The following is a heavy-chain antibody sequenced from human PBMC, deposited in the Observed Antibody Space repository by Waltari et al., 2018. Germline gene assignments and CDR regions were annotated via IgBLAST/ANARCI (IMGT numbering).Heavy chain of an antibody. J-gene: IGHJ4*02. Sequence: QVQLVQSGAEVKKPGSSVTVSCKASGGTFRSYAISGGRQSPGQGLEWMGGIIPIFGTANYAQKFQGRVTITTDESTSTAYMELSSLRSEDTAVYYCATTTGYSSSWYFDYWGQGTLVTVSS. V-gene: IGHV1-69*05. CDR2: IIPIFGTA. D-gene: IGHD6-13*01. CDR1: GGTFRSYA. CDR3: ATTTGYSSSWYFDY.